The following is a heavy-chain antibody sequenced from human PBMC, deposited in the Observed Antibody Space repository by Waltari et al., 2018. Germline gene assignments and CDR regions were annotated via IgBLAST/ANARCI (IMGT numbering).Heavy chain of an antibody. CDR3: ARPHGTYYYDSSGYFTAFDI. V-gene: IGHV4-39*01. CDR1: GGSISSSSYY. J-gene: IGHJ3*02. CDR2: IYYSGST. D-gene: IGHD3-22*01. Sequence: QLQLQESGPGLVKPSETLSLTCTVSGGSISSSSYYWGWIRQPPGKGLEWIGSIYYSGSTYYNPSLKSRVTISVDTSKNRFSLKLSSVTAADTAVYYCARPHGTYYYDSSGYFTAFDIWGQGTMVIVSS.